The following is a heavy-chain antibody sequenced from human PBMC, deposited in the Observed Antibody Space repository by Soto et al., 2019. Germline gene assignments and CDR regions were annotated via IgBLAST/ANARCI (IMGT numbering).Heavy chain of an antibody. V-gene: IGHV3-48*01. CDR1: GLTFCSVW. Sequence: GGALRLSCAASGLTFCSVWMNWVRQAPGKGLDWISYISASTSSIYYADSVQGRFTISRDNAKNSLYLQMNSLRAEDSAIYYCVRGNYEKSIDYWGQGTLVTV. J-gene: IGHJ4*02. CDR2: ISASTSSI. CDR3: VRGNYEKSIDY. D-gene: IGHD3-22*01.